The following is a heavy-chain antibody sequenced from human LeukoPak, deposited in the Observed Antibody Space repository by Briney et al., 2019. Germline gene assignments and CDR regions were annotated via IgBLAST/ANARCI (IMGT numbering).Heavy chain of an antibody. CDR1: GGSISSGSYY. D-gene: IGHD1-7*01. Sequence: SQTLSLTCTVSGGSISSGSYYWSWIRQPAGKGMEWIGRIYTSGSTNYSPSLKSRVTISVDTSKNQFSLKVSSVTAADTAVYYCARGSHWNYPLDYWGQGTLVTVSS. CDR2: IYTSGST. CDR3: ARGSHWNYPLDY. V-gene: IGHV4-61*02. J-gene: IGHJ4*02.